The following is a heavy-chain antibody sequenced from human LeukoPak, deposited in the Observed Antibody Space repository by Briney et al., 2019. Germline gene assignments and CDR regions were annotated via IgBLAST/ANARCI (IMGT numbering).Heavy chain of an antibody. J-gene: IGHJ4*02. CDR3: ARDRSYSSSSQFDY. D-gene: IGHD6-6*01. CDR2: IYTSGST. Sequence: SETLSLTCTVSGGSISSYYWSWIRQPAGKGLEWIGRIYTSGSTNYNPSLKSRVTMSVDTSKNQFSLKLSSVTAADTAVYYCARDRSYSSSSQFDYWGQGTLVTVSS. CDR1: GGSISSYY. V-gene: IGHV4-4*07.